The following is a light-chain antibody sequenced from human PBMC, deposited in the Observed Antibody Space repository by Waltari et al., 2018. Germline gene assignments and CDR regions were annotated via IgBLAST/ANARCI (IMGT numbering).Light chain of an antibody. J-gene: IGLJ3*02. V-gene: IGLV3-21*04. CDR1: NIGAKS. CDR3: QVWDYDTAHLV. CDR2: YDS. Sequence: SYVLTQPPSVSVAPGKTARIACGGNNIGAKSVHWYHERPGQAPVLIIYYDSVRPSGIPERFSGSNSGNTATLTISRVEAGDEADYYCQVWDYDTAHLVFGGGTTLTVV.